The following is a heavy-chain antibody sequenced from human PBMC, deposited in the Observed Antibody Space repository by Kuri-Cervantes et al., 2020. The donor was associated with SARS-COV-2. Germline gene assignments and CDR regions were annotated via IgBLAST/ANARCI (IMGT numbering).Heavy chain of an antibody. Sequence: GGSLGLSCAASGFSLSRYTMNWVRQAPGKALEWVSSISGSGSYIYYADSVKGRFTISRDNSKNTLYLQMNSLRAEDTAVYYCARDWDDYGDYGFDYWGQGTLVTVSS. V-gene: IGHV3-21*01. J-gene: IGHJ4*02. CDR1: GFSLSRYT. D-gene: IGHD4-17*01. CDR2: ISGSGSYI. CDR3: ARDWDDYGDYGFDY.